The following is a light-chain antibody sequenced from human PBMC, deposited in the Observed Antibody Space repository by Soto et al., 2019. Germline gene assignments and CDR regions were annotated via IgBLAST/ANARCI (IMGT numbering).Light chain of an antibody. V-gene: IGKV1-8*01. CDR2: AAS. Sequence: AIRMTQSPSSLSASPGDRVTLTCLASQGISSYLAWYQQKPGKAPKLLIYAASTLQSGVPSRFSGSGSGTDFTLTISCLQSEDFATYYCQQYYSYPITFGQGTRLEI. J-gene: IGKJ5*01. CDR1: QGISSY. CDR3: QQYYSYPIT.